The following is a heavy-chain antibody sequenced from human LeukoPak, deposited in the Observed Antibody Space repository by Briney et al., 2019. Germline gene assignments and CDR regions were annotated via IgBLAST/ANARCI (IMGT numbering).Heavy chain of an antibody. D-gene: IGHD3-22*01. CDR1: GDSVSSNSAA. CDR3: ARFYYDTSGHGAFDI. V-gene: IGHV6-1*01. CDR2: TYYRSKWYY. Sequence: SQTLSLTCAISGDSVSSNSAAGNSIRQSPSRGLEWLGRTYYRSKWYYDYAVSVKSRITINPDTSKNQFSLQLNSVTPEDTAVYYCARFYYDTSGHGAFDIWGQGTMVTVSS. J-gene: IGHJ3*02.